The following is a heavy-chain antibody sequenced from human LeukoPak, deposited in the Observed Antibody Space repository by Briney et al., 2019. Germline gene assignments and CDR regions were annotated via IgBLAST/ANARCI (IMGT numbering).Heavy chain of an antibody. Sequence: SETLSLTCSVSGDSISSSSYYWVWIRHPPGKGLEWIRSMDYSGSTYYKPSTKSRVTISVDTSKNQFSLKLSSVTAADTAVYYCARQLRGTYDFDIWGQETMVTVSS. CDR3: ARQLRGTYDFDI. CDR2: MDYSGST. J-gene: IGHJ3*02. V-gene: IGHV4-39*01. D-gene: IGHD3-16*01. CDR1: GDSISSSSYY.